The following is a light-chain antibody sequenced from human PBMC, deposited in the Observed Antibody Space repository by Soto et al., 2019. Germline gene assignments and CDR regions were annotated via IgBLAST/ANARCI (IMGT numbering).Light chain of an antibody. CDR1: ASTIGRNY. J-gene: IGLJ1*01. V-gene: IGLV1-47*01. CDR3: AAWDDNLSGLYV. CDR2: RNS. Sequence: QSLLTQSPSASGTPGQRVTISCSGSASTIGRNYVYWYQQLPGTAPKLLIYRNSQRPPGVPDRFSGSKSGTSASLAISGLRSEDEADYYCAAWDDNLSGLYVFGAGTKLTVL.